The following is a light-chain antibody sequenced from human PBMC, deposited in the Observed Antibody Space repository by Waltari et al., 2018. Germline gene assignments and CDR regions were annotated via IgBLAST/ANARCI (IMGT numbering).Light chain of an antibody. J-gene: IGLJ1*01. CDR1: SSDVCGYNY. V-gene: IGLV2-14*03. Sequence: QSALTQPASVSGSPGPSLPISCPGTSSDVCGYNYVPWFQQYPGKAPKLLIYDVTNRFAGVSNRFSGSKSGNTASLTISGLQAEDEADYYCDSYTSSVTRIFGTGTKVTVL. CDR3: DSYTSSVTRI. CDR2: DVT.